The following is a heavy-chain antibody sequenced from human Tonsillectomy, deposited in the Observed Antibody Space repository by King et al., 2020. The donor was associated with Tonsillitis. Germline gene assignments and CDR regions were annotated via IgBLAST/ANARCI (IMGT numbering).Heavy chain of an antibody. CDR3: ARASYYYDSSGYYFFNS. V-gene: IGHV1-2*02. Sequence: VQLVESGAEVKKPGASVKVSCTASGYTFTGYYMHWVRQAPGQGLEWMGWINPNSGGTNYAQKFQGRVTMTRDTSISTAYMELSRLRSDDTAVYYCARASYYYDSSGYYFFNSWGQGTLVTVSS. CDR2: INPNSGGT. D-gene: IGHD3-22*01. J-gene: IGHJ5*01. CDR1: GYTFTGYY.